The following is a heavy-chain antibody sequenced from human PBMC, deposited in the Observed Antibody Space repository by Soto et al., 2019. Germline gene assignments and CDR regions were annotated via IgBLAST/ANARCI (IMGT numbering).Heavy chain of an antibody. J-gene: IGHJ4*02. V-gene: IGHV1-46*01. D-gene: IGHD6-13*01. CDR3: ARGFEGGDSGSWYF. CDR1: GYTFSSYY. Sequence: QVQLVQSGAEVKKPGASVKVSCKASGYTFSSYYMHWVRQAPGQGLEWMGIINPSGGSTSYAQKFPGRVTMXXXTXXSTVYMEMSSLRSEDTAMYYCARGFEGGDSGSWYFWGQGTLVTVSS. CDR2: INPSGGST.